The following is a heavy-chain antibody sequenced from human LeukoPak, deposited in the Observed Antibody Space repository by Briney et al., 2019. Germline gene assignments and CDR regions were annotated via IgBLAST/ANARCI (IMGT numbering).Heavy chain of an antibody. CDR3: ARIPAVGVTVAIDGYYSYGMDV. J-gene: IGHJ6*02. CDR1: GGSFSRNA. D-gene: IGHD2/OR15-2a*01. V-gene: IGHV1-69*04. Sequence: GSSVKVSCKASGGSFSRNAISWVRQAPGQGLEWMGRFIPMVGVATYAQKFQGRVTITEDRSTSAAYMELSSLTSEDTAVYYCARIPAVGVTVAIDGYYSYGMDVWGQGTAVSVSS. CDR2: FIPMVGVA.